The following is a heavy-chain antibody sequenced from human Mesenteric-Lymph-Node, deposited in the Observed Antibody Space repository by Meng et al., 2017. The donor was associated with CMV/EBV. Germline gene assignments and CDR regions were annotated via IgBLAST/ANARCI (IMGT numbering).Heavy chain of an antibody. D-gene: IGHD3-10*01. CDR2: IGANSDFR. CDR3: ARLITMGAFDI. CDR1: GFHFSSFS. V-gene: IGHV3-21*06. Sequence: GESLKISCAASGFHFSSFSMNWVRQAPGKGLEWVSSIGANSDFRHYADSVEGRFTISRDNAENSLYLEMNGLRAEDTAVYYCARLITMGAFDIWGQGTMVTVSS. J-gene: IGHJ3*02.